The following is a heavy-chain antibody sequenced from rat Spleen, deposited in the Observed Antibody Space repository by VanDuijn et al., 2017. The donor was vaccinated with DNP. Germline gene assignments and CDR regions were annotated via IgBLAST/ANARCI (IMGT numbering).Heavy chain of an antibody. CDR3: ARRNSGSLIDY. CDR2: IYTGSGGT. CDR1: GYTFTTYY. D-gene: IGHD4-3*01. J-gene: IGHJ2*01. V-gene: IGHV1-43*01. Sequence: QVQLQQSGAELAKPGSSVMISCRASGYTFTTYYIGWIKQTTRQGLEYIGYIYTGSGGTNYNEKFKGTATLTVDKSSSTAFMQLSSLTPDDSAVYYCARRNSGSLIDYWGQGVMVTVSS.